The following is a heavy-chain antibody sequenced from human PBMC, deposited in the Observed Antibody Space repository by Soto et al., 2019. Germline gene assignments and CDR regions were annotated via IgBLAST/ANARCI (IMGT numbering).Heavy chain of an antibody. CDR1: GGSISSGGYS. D-gene: IGHD4-17*01. V-gene: IGHV4-30-2*01. J-gene: IGHJ4*02. Sequence: QLQLQESGSGLVKPSQTLSLTCAVSGGSISSGGYSWSWIRQPPGKGLEWIGYIYHSGSTYYNPSLKSRVXXXVXXSKSQCSLKLSSVTAADTAVYYCARAMTTVTTLDYWGQGTLVTVSS. CDR2: IYHSGST. CDR3: ARAMTTVTTLDY.